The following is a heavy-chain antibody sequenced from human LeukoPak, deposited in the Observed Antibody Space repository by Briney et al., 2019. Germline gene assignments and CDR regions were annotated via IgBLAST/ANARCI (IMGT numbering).Heavy chain of an antibody. CDR3: ARHLTGKGSSWQITTAVFDP. CDR1: GGSISSYY. J-gene: IGHJ5*02. V-gene: IGHV4-59*08. Sequence: PSETLSLTCTVSGGSISSYYWSWIRQPPGKGLEWIGYIYYSGSTNYNPSLKSRVTISVDTSKNQFSLKLSSVTAADTAVYYCARHLTGKGSSWQITTAVFDPWGQGTLVTVSS. CDR2: IYYSGST. D-gene: IGHD6-13*01.